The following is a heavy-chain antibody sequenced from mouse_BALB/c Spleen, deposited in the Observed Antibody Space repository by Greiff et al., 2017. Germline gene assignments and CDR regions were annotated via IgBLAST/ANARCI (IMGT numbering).Heavy chain of an antibody. CDR1: GYSITSDYA. V-gene: IGHV3-2*02. CDR2: ISYSGST. CDR3: ASWDY. J-gene: IGHJ2*01. Sequence: EVKLMESGPGLVKPSQSLSLTCTVTGYSITSDYAWNWIRQFPGNKLEWMGYISYSGSTSYNPSLKSRIFITRDTSKNQFFLQLNSVTTEDTATYYCASWDYWGQGTTLTVSS.